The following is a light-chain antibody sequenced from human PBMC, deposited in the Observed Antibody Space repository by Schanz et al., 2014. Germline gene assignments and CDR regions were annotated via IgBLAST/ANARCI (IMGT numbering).Light chain of an antibody. CDR2: WAS. Sequence: DIVMTQSPDSLAVSLGERATINCKSSQSVFYSSTNKNYLAWYQQKPGQTPKLLVYWASTRESGVPDRFSGSGSGTDFTLTISSLQAEDVAVYYCQQYLVYRTFGQGTKVEIK. V-gene: IGKV4-1*01. CDR3: QQYLVYRT. J-gene: IGKJ1*01. CDR1: QSVFYSSTNKNY.